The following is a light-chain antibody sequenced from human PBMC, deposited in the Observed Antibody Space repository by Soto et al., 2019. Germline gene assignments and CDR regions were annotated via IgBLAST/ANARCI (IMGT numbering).Light chain of an antibody. CDR2: GAS. Sequence: EIMMTQSPATLCLYTGERATLSCRASQSVGRGLSWYQQKPDQAPRLLIYGASTRATGIPARFSVSGSGTEFTLTISSLKYEDFAVYYCQQYSSSTITFGQGTRLEI. V-gene: IGKV3-15*01. J-gene: IGKJ5*01. CDR3: QQYSSSTIT. CDR1: QSVGRG.